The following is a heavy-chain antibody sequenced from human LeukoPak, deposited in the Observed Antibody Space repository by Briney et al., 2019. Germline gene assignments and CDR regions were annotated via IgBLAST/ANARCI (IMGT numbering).Heavy chain of an antibody. J-gene: IGHJ4*02. CDR2: IYYSGST. Sequence: SETLSLTCTVSGGSISSYYWSWIRQPPGKGLEWIGYIYYSGSTFYNPSLKSRVTLSVDTSKNQFSLRLSSVTAADTAVYYCTRPTGYCSSTSCYYYFDYWGQGTLVTVSS. CDR3: TRPTGYCSSTSCYYYFDY. D-gene: IGHD2-2*01. CDR1: GGSISSYY. V-gene: IGHV4-59*04.